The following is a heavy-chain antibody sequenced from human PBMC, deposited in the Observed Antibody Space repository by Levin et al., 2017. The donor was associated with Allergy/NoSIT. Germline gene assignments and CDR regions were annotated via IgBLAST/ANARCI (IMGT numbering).Heavy chain of an antibody. Sequence: SQTLSLTCTVSGGSISSTNYYGAWIRQPPGKGLEWIGTIKYSGSTYYNPSLKSRVTISVDTSKKQFSLKVTSVTAADTAVYYCARGQIGRIDPFDYWGQGTLVTVSS. D-gene: IGHD3-16*02. CDR1: GGSISSTNYY. CDR2: IKYSGST. CDR3: ARGQIGRIDPFDY. V-gene: IGHV4-39*07. J-gene: IGHJ4*02.